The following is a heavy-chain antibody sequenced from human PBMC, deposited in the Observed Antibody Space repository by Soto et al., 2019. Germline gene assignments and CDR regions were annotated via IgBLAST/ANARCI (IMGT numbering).Heavy chain of an antibody. J-gene: IGHJ6*02. CDR1: GFAISSGYY. V-gene: IGHV4-38-2*01. D-gene: IGHD2-8*01. Sequence: SETLSLTCAVSGFAISSGYYWGWIRQPPGKGLEWIGNFYHSGITYYSPSLKSRVTISLDMSKNQLSLKLFSVTAADTAVYYCARYTNDYYSGMEVWGQGTTVTVSS. CDR2: FYHSGIT. CDR3: ARYTNDYYSGMEV.